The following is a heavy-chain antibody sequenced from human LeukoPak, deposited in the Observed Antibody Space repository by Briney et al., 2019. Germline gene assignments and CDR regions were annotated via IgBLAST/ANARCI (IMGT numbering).Heavy chain of an antibody. V-gene: IGHV4-61*02. CDR3: AIQSAYYYGSGGLDY. CDR1: VGSISSGSYY. D-gene: IGHD3-10*01. J-gene: IGHJ4*02. CDR2: IYTSGST. Sequence: PSQTLSLTCTVSVGSISSGSYYWTWIRQPAGKRLEWIWRIYTSGSTSYNPSLKSRVTISVDTSKNQFSLTLSSVTAADTAVYSCAIQSAYYYGSGGLDYWGQGTLVTVSS.